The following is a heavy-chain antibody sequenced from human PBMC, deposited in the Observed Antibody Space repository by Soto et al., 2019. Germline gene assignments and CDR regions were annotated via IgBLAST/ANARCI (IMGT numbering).Heavy chain of an antibody. CDR2: ISYDGSNK. CDR1: GFTFSSYG. CDR3: AKAGSPAVSSSSLNI. J-gene: IGHJ3*02. Sequence: GGSLRLSCAASGFTFSSYGMHWVRQAPGKGLEWVAVISYDGSNKYNADSVKGRFTISRDNSKNTLYLQMNSLRAEDTAVYYCAKAGSPAVSSSSLNIWGQGTMVTVSS. D-gene: IGHD6-6*01. V-gene: IGHV3-30*18.